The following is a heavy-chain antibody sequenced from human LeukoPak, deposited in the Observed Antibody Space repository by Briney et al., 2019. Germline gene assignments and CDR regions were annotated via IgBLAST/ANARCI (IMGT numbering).Heavy chain of an antibody. D-gene: IGHD3-3*01. Sequence: PSETLSLTCTVSGASISSNNYYWGWIRQPPGKGLEWIGSIFSGGYTYYNPSLKSRVTISVDTSKNQFSLKLSSVTAADTAIYYCQSRYLGWLLDYWGQGTLVTVSS. J-gene: IGHJ4*02. CDR1: GASISSNNYY. CDR3: QSRYLGWLLDY. V-gene: IGHV4-39*01. CDR2: IFSGGYT.